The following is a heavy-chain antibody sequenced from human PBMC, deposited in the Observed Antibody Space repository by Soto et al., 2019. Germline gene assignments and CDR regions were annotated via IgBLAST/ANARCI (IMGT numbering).Heavy chain of an antibody. CDR1: GFTFSSYA. V-gene: IGHV3-30-3*01. CDR2: ISYDGSNK. D-gene: IGHD5-12*01. J-gene: IGHJ4*02. CDR3: ARDHHRYSGYDYVDY. Sequence: GGSLSLSCAASGFTFSSYAMHWVRQAPGKGLEWVAVISYDGSNKYYADSVKGRFTISRDNSKNTLYLQMNSLRAEDTAVYYSARDHHRYSGYDYVDYWGQGTLVTVSS.